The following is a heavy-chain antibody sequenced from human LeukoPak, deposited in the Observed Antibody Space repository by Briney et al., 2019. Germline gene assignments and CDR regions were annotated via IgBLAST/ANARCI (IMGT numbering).Heavy chain of an antibody. J-gene: IGHJ4*02. CDR2: ISYSGST. CDR1: GGSISRYF. V-gene: IGHV4-59*08. Sequence: TSETLSLTCTVSGGSISRYFWSWIRQPPGKGLEWIGYISYSGSTNYNPSLKSRVTISVDTSRNQFSLKLTSVTAADTAVYYCARRNYGDYDHYFDYRGQGTLVTVSS. D-gene: IGHD4-17*01. CDR3: ARRNYGDYDHYFDY.